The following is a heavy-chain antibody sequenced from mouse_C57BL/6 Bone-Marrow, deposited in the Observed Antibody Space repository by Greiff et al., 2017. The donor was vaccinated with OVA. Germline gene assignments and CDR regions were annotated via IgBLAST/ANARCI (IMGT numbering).Heavy chain of an antibody. V-gene: IGHV1-58*01. CDR1: GYTFTSYG. CDR3: ARGYYYGYWYFDV. CDR2: IYIGNGYT. J-gene: IGHJ1*03. D-gene: IGHD1-1*01. Sequence: EVQLQESGAELVRPGSSVKMSCKTSGYTFTSYGINWVKQRPGQGLEWIGYIYIGNGYTEYNEKFKGKATLNADTSSNTAYMQLSSLTSEDSAIYFCARGYYYGYWYFDVWGTGTTVTVSS.